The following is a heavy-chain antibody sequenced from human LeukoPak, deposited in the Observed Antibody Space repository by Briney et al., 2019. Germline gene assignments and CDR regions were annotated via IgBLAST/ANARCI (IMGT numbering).Heavy chain of an antibody. CDR2: IYHSGST. CDR3: ARTYYYDSSGSLAGGAFDI. CDR1: GGSFSGYY. Sequence: SETLSLTCAVYGGSFSGYYWSWIRHPPGKGLEWIGSIYHSGSTYYNPSLKSRVTISVDTSKNQFSLKLSSVTAADTAVYYCARTYYYDSSGSLAGGAFDIWGQGTMVTVSS. V-gene: IGHV4-34*01. D-gene: IGHD3-22*01. J-gene: IGHJ3*02.